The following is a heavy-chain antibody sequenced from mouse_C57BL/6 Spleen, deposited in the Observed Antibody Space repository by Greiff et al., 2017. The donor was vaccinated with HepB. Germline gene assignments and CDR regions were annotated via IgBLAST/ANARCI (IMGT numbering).Heavy chain of an antibody. Sequence: QVQLQQPGAELVRPGSSVKLSCKASGYTFTSYWMHWVKQRPIQGLEWIGNIDPSDSETHYNQKFKDKATLTIDKSSSTAYMQRSSLTSEDSAVYYCARGTGYFDYWGQGTTLTVSS. V-gene: IGHV1-52*01. CDR2: IDPSDSET. CDR1: GYTFTSYW. J-gene: IGHJ2*01. CDR3: ARGTGYFDY.